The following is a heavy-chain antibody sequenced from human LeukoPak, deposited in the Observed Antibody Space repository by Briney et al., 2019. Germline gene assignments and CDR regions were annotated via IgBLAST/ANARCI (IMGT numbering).Heavy chain of an antibody. V-gene: IGHV3-30-3*01. CDR1: GFTFNNYA. D-gene: IGHD1-26*01. Sequence: PGRSLRLSCAASGFTFNNYAIHWVRQAPGKGLEWVAIISFDGGNKYYADSVKGRFTISRDNSKNTLYLQMNSLRAEDTAVYYCARDGIVGSPLFKFDYWGQGTQVTVSS. J-gene: IGHJ4*02. CDR2: ISFDGGNK. CDR3: ARDGIVGSPLFKFDY.